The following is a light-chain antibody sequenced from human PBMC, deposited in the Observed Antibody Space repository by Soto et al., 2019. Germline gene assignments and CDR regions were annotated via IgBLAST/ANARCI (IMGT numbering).Light chain of an antibody. Sequence: EIVLTQSPGTLSLSQGERATLSCRASQSVSNNYLAWYQQKPGQAPRLLIYGASSRATGIPDRFSGSGSGTDFTLTISRLDPEDFAVYDCQEYGSSPLAFGPGTKVDIK. CDR1: QSVSNNY. J-gene: IGKJ3*01. V-gene: IGKV3-20*01. CDR3: QEYGSSPLA. CDR2: GAS.